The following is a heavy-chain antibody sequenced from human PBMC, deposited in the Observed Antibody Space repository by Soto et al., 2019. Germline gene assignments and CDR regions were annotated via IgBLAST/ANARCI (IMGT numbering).Heavy chain of an antibody. V-gene: IGHV1-3*01. D-gene: IGHD6-19*01. Sequence: ASVKVSCKASGYTFTSYAIHWVRQAPGQRLEWMGWINAGNGNTKYSQSFQGRVTITRDTSASTVYMELSSLRSEDTAVYYCARDFSTVAYLSWPFDYWGQGTLVTVSS. J-gene: IGHJ4*02. CDR1: GYTFTSYA. CDR2: INAGNGNT. CDR3: ARDFSTVAYLSWPFDY.